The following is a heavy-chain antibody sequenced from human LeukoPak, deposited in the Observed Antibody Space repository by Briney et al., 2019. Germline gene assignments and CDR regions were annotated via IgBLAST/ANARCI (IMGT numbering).Heavy chain of an antibody. CDR3: ARASSSGYYFSLAPDY. Sequence: TGGSLRLSCAASGFTFSSYAMSWVRQAPGKGLEWVSANSGSGGSTYYADSVKGRFTISRDNSKNTLYLQMNSLRAEDTAVYYCARASSSGYYFSLAPDYWGQGTLVTVSS. D-gene: IGHD3-22*01. CDR1: GFTFSSYA. J-gene: IGHJ4*02. CDR2: NSGSGGST. V-gene: IGHV3-23*01.